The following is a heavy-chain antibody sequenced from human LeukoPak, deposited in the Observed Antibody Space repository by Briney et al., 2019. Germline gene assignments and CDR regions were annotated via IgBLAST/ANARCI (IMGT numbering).Heavy chain of an antibody. Sequence: PSVKVSCKASGYTFTGYYMHWVRQAPGQGLEWMGWINPNSGGTNYAQKFQGRVTMTRDTSISTAYMELSRLRSDDTAVYYCAREDGSGNFCFDYWGQGTLVTVSS. CDR2: INPNSGGT. CDR3: AREDGSGNFCFDY. V-gene: IGHV1-2*02. J-gene: IGHJ4*02. CDR1: GYTFTGYY. D-gene: IGHD3-10*01.